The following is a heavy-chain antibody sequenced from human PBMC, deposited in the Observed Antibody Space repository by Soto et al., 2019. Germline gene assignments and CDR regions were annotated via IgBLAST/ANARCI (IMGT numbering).Heavy chain of an antibody. CDR2: IHYSGIT. Sequence: PSETLSLTCTVSGGSIRNYYWSWIRQPPGKGLQWIGYIHYSGITDYNPSLKSRVTISLDTSKNQFSLNLNSVTAADTAVYYCGRERDGYFDYWDQGTLVTVSS. V-gene: IGHV4-59*01. CDR1: GGSIRNYY. CDR3: GRERDGYFDY. J-gene: IGHJ4*02. D-gene: IGHD3-22*01.